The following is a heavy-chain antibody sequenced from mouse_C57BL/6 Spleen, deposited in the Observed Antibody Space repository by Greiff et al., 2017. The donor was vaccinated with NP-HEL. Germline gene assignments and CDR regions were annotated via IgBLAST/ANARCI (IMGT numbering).Heavy chain of an antibody. Sequence: DVQLQESGPGLVKPSQSLSLTCSVTGYSITSGYYWNWIRQFPGNKLEWMGYISYDGSNNYNPSLKNRISITRDTSKNQFFLKLNSVTTEDTATYYCARERITTVVEGYFDYWGQGTTLTVSS. J-gene: IGHJ2*01. CDR3: ARERITTVVEGYFDY. D-gene: IGHD1-1*01. V-gene: IGHV3-6*01. CDR1: GYSITSGYY. CDR2: ISYDGSN.